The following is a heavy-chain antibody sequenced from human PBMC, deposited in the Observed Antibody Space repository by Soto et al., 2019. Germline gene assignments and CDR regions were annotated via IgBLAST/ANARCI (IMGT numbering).Heavy chain of an antibody. Sequence: GGSLRLSCAASGFTFSSYEMNWVRQAPGKGLEWVSYISSSGSTIYYADSVKGRFTISRDNAKNSLYLQMNSLRAEDTAVYYCARDLLFVSQIAGYDFWSGPPRPYYYGMDVWGQGTTVTVSS. J-gene: IGHJ6*02. CDR3: ARDLLFVSQIAGYDFWSGPPRPYYYGMDV. CDR1: GFTFSSYE. V-gene: IGHV3-48*03. CDR2: ISSSGSTI. D-gene: IGHD3-3*01.